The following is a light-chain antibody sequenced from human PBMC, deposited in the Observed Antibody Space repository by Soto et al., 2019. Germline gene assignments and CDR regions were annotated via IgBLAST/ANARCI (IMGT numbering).Light chain of an antibody. CDR2: DAS. Sequence: EIVLTQSPGTLSLSPGDRATLSCRASQSVTSSYLAWFQQKPGQAPRLLIYDASSRATGIPDRFSGSGSGTDFTLPISRLEPEDFAVYSCHQYGSSPLTFGQGTKLEIK. CDR1: QSVTSSY. V-gene: IGKV3-20*01. CDR3: HQYGSSPLT. J-gene: IGKJ2*01.